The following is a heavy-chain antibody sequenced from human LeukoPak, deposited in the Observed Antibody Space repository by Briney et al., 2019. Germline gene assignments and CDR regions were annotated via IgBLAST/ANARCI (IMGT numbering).Heavy chain of an antibody. J-gene: IGHJ4*02. CDR1: GNSISNNY. D-gene: IGHD3-22*01. Sequence: SETLSLTCSVSGNSISNNYWGWIRQPPGKGLEWIGYIYDSGSTSYNPSLKSRVTVSVDTSKNQFSLKLSSVTAADTAVYYCARSYYDSSGYRYWGQGTLVTVSS. V-gene: IGHV4-4*09. CDR3: ARSYYDSSGYRY. CDR2: IYDSGST.